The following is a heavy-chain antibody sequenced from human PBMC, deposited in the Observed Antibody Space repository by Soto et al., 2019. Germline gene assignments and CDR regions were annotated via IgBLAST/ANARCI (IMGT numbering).Heavy chain of an antibody. J-gene: IGHJ5*02. D-gene: IGHD2-15*01. CDR2: INPNSGGI. CDR3: ARDRTDCSGGSCPNWFDP. V-gene: IGHV1-2*04. CDR1: GYTFTGYY. Sequence: ASVKVSCKASGYTFTGYYMHWVRQAPGQGLEWMGWINPNSGGINYAQKFQGWVTMTRDTSISTAYMELSRLRSDDTAVYYCARDRTDCSGGSCPNWFDPWGQGTLVTVSS.